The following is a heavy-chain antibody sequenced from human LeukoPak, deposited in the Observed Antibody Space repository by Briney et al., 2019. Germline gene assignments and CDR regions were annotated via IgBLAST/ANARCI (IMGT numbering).Heavy chain of an antibody. D-gene: IGHD6-13*01. Sequence: PGGSPRLSCAASGFTFSSYVMSWVRQAPGKGLEWVSAISGSGSSTYYADSVQGRFTVSRDNSKNTLYLQMNSLRAEDTAVYYCAKDGSSSWSPLNFDYWGRGTLVTVSS. CDR2: ISGSGSST. CDR1: GFTFSSYV. CDR3: AKDGSSSWSPLNFDY. J-gene: IGHJ4*02. V-gene: IGHV3-23*01.